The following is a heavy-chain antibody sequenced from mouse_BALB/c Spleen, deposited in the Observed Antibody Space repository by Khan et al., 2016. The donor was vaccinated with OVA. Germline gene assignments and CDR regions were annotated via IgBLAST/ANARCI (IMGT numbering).Heavy chain of an antibody. CDR1: GFSLTTYG. V-gene: IGHV2-2*01. D-gene: IGHD2-12*01. J-gene: IGHJ3*01. CDR3: ARSSYRYDCTY. CDR2: IWSGGST. Sequence: QVQLQQSGPGLVQPSQSLSITCTVSGFSLTTYGIHWVRQSPGKSLEWLGVIWSGGSTDSNAPFKSRLSISKDNSKSQVFFKMNSLQADDTAIYYCARSSYRYDCTYWGQGTLVTVAA.